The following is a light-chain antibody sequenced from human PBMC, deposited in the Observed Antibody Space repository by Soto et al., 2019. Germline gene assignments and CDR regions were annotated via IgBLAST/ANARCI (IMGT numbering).Light chain of an antibody. CDR2: EHN. V-gene: IGLV6-57*04. J-gene: IGLJ2*01. CDR1: RGSIASNY. CDR3: QSYDSTWV. Sequence: NFMLTQPHSVSESPGKTVTISCTRSRGSIASNYVQWYQQRPGSAPTTVIYEHNQRPSGVPDRFSGSIDSSSNSASLTIAGLKTEDEADYYCQSYDSTWVFGGGTKLTVL.